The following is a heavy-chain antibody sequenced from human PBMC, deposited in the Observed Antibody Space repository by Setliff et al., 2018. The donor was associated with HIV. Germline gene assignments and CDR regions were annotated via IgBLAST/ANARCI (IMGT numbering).Heavy chain of an antibody. V-gene: IGHV4-39*07. Sequence: PSETLSLTCSVSGGSISRSFYYWGWLRQPPGKGLEWIGEINHSGSTNYNPSLKSRVTISVDTSKNQFSLKLSSVTAADTAVYYCVATTHNFWSAYTSWGQGTPVTVSS. CDR2: INHSGST. D-gene: IGHD3-3*01. CDR1: GGSISRSFYY. CDR3: VATTHNFWSAYTS. J-gene: IGHJ4*02.